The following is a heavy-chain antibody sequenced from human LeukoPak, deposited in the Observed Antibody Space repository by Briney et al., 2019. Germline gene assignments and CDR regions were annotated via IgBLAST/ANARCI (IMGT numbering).Heavy chain of an antibody. V-gene: IGHV1-2*04. CDR3: AILWFGESTLDP. CDR2: INPNSGGT. D-gene: IGHD3-10*01. J-gene: IGHJ5*02. CDR1: GYTFTGYY. Sequence: ASVKVSCKASGYTFTGYYMHWVRQAPGQGLEWMGWINPNSGGTNYAQKFQGWVTRTRDTSISTAYMELSRLRADDTAVYYCAILWFGESTLDPWGQGTLVTVSS.